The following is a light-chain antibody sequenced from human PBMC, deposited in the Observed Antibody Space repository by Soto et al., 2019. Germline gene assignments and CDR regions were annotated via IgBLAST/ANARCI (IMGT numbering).Light chain of an antibody. CDR2: GAS. V-gene: IGKV3-20*01. J-gene: IGKJ3*01. CDR3: QHYGSALFT. CDR1: QSFSSSY. Sequence: EIVLTQSPGTLSLSPGERATLSCRASQSFSSSYLAWYQQKPGQARRLLIYGASSRATGIPDRFSGSGSGTDFPLTISILEPEDFAVYYCQHYGSALFTFGPGTKVDVK.